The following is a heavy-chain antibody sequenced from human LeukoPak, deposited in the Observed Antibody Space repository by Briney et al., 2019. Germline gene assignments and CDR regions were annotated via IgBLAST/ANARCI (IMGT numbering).Heavy chain of an antibody. D-gene: IGHD1-26*01. CDR2: ISAYNGNT. J-gene: IGHJ4*02. CDR3: ARARGIVGATFDY. Sequence: ASVKVSCKASGGTFTSYGISWVRQAPGQGLEWMGWISAYNGNTNYAQKLQGRVTMTRDTSTSTVYMELSSLRSEDTAVYYCARARGIVGATFDYWGQGTLVTVSS. CDR1: GGTFTSYG. V-gene: IGHV1-18*01.